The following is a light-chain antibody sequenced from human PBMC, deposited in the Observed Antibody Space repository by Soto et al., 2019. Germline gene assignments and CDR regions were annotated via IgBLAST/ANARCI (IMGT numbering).Light chain of an antibody. CDR1: QAIRTA. J-gene: IGKJ1*01. V-gene: IGKV1-6*01. CDR3: LLDFRYFWA. Sequence: AIQLTQSPSSLYASVGDRVTITCRASQAIRTALGWYQQKPGKVPKLLIYAASILQSGVPSRFSGSGSGTDFTLTISSLQPEDFATYYCLLDFRYFWAFGHGTKLDIK. CDR2: AAS.